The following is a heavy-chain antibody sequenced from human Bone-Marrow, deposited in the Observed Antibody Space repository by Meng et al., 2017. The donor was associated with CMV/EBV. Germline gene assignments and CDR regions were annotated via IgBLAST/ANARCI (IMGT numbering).Heavy chain of an antibody. CDR1: GGSISSSNW. J-gene: IGHJ6*02. Sequence: GSLRLSCAVSGGSISSSNWWSWVRQPPGKGLEWIGEIYHSGSTNYNPSLKSRVTISVDKSKNQFSLKLSSVTAADTAVYYCARDLRIQLWFGYYYGMDVWGQGTTVTVSS. CDR2: IYHSGST. V-gene: IGHV4-4*02. D-gene: IGHD5-18*01. CDR3: ARDLRIQLWFGYYYGMDV.